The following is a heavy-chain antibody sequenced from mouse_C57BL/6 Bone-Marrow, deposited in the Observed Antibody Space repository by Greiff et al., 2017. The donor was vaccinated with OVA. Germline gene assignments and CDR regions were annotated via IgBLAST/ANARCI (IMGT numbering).Heavy chain of an antibody. D-gene: IGHD1-1*01. V-gene: IGHV1-53*01. J-gene: IGHJ4*01. CDR1: GYTFTSYW. Sequence: QVQLQQPGTELVKPGASVKLSCKASGYTFTSYWMHWVKQRPEQGLEWIGNINPSNGGTNYNEKFKSKATLTVDKSSSTAYMQLSSLTSEDSAVYYCASPGYYGSSYDAMDYWGQGTSVTVSS. CDR2: INPSNGGT. CDR3: ASPGYYGSSYDAMDY.